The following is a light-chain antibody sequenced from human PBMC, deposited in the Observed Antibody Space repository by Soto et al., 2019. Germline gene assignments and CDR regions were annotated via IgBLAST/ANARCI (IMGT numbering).Light chain of an antibody. CDR3: QQYHDSPIT. CDR2: GAS. CDR1: ESISSN. J-gene: IGKJ5*01. V-gene: IGKV3-15*01. Sequence: EIVMTQSPATLSVSPGERATLSCRARESISSNLAWYQQKHGQSPMLLIYGASTRATGIPARFSGSGSGTECTLSISSLQSEEFAVYHCQQYHDSPITFGQGTRLEIK.